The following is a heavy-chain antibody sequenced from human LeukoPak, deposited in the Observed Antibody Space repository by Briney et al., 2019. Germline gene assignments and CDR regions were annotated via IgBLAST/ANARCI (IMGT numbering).Heavy chain of an antibody. D-gene: IGHD3-10*01. J-gene: IGHJ4*02. V-gene: IGHV4-59*01. CDR2: VHDSAGT. Sequence: SETLSLTCTVSGGSINKYYRSWIRQSPGKGLEWLGYVHDSAGTIYNPSLKSRVTISVGTSKTQFSLKVTSVTTADTAVYYCARVGTYYYGSGSCRHFDYWGQGTLVTVSS. CDR1: GGSINKYY. CDR3: ARVGTYYYGSGSCRHFDY.